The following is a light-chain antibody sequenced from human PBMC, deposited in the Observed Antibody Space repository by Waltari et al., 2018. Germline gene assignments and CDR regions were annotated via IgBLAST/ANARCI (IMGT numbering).Light chain of an antibody. Sequence: EMVLTQSPVILSFSPGERAALSCRASQNIGSQLAWYQQRPGQAPRRLIDDVSNRVTGIPARFSGSGSGTDFTLTISGLAPEDTAVYYCQQRDSWPLTFGGGTKVEI. CDR1: QNIGSQ. CDR3: QQRDSWPLT. J-gene: IGKJ4*01. CDR2: DVS. V-gene: IGKV3-11*01.